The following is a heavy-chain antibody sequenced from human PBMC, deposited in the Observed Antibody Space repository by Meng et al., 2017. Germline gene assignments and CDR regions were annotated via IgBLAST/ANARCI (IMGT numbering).Heavy chain of an antibody. CDR3: LDEAPRSDY. V-gene: IGHV3-74*01. CDR1: GFTFKNYW. Sequence: EESWAGSGGGLVQPAVTLTLSCAASGFTFKNYWMHWVRQVPGKVLVWVTRISGDESLTNNADAVKCRFTITRDNAKNTLYLQMNSMRPEDTAVYDCLDEAPRSDYWGQGSLVTVSS. D-gene: IGHD1-1*01. J-gene: IGHJ4*02. CDR2: ISGDESLT.